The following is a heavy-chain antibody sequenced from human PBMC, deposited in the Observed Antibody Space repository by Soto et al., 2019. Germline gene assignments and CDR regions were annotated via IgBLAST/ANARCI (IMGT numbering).Heavy chain of an antibody. CDR2: IIPIFGTA. V-gene: IGHV1-69*01. Sequence: QVQLVQSGAEVQKPGSSVKVSCKASGGTFSSYAISWVRQAPGQGLEWMGGIIPIFGTANYAQKFQGRVTITADETTSTAYMELSSLRSEDTAVYYCARSRGITFGGVIVTRYYFDYWGQGTLVTVSS. CDR1: GGTFSSYA. CDR3: ARSRGITFGGVIVTRYYFDY. D-gene: IGHD3-16*02. J-gene: IGHJ4*02.